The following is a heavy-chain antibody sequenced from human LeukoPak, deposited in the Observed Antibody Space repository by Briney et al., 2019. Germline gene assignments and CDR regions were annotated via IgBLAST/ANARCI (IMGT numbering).Heavy chain of an antibody. CDR3: ARAHWNDVNWFDP. Sequence: GASVKVSCKASGFTFTNSAMQWVRQARGQRLEWIGWIVVGTGSTNYAQKFQERVTITRDMSTSTAYMELSSLRSEDTAVYYCARAHWNDVNWFDPWGQGTLVTVSS. V-gene: IGHV1-58*02. CDR1: GFTFTNSA. CDR2: IVVGTGST. J-gene: IGHJ5*02. D-gene: IGHD1-1*01.